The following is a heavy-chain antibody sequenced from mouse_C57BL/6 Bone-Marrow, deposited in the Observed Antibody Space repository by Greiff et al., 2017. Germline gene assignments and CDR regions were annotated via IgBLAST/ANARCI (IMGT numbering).Heavy chain of an antibody. V-gene: IGHV1-42*01. J-gene: IGHJ3*01. CDR3: AREDGNYYVSSGPFAY. CDR1: GYSFTGYY. D-gene: IGHD1-1*01. Sequence: VQLQQSGPELVKPGASVKISCKASGYSFTGYYMNWVKQSPEKSLEWIGEINPSTGGTTYNQKFKAKATLTVDKSSSTAYMQLKSLTSEDSAVYYCAREDGNYYVSSGPFAYWGQGALVTAAA. CDR2: INPSTGGT.